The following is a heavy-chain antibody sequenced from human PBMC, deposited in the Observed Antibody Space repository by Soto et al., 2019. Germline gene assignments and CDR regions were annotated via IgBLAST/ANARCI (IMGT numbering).Heavy chain of an antibody. J-gene: IGHJ4*02. CDR3: AREGGWLMSH. CDR2: ISSSSSGI. Sequence: EVQLVESGGGLVQPGGSLRLSCAASGFTFSTYSMNWVRQAPGKGLEWVSYISSSSSGIYYADSVKGRFTISRDNAENSLYLQMNSLRAEDTAVYYCAREGGWLMSHWGQGTLVTVSS. V-gene: IGHV3-48*01. CDR1: GFTFSTYS. D-gene: IGHD5-12*01.